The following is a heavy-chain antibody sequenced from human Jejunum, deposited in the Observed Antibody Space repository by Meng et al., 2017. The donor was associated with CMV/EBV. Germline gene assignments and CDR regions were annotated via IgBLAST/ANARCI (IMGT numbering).Heavy chain of an antibody. J-gene: IGHJ5*02. CDR2: TYSSGAI. V-gene: IGHV4-61*01. D-gene: IGHD6-19*01. CDR3: ATFIVGAGGRGS. CDR1: GDSVGSGSYH. Sequence: SGDSVGSGSYHWSWIRQPPGKGLESIGHTYSSGAINYNPSLGSRVTISIDTSKNQFSLKLSSVTAADTAVYYCATFIVGAGGRGSWGQGTLVTVSS.